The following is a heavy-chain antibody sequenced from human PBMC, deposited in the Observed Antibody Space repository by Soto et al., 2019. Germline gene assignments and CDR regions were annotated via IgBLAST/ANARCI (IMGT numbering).Heavy chain of an antibody. Sequence: ASVKVSCKASGYTFASYYIHWVRQAPGQGLEWMGIINPSGGSTSYAQKFQGRVTMTRDTSTSTVYMELSSLRSEDTAVYYCARELNVPPQYNWLDPWGQGTLVTVSS. CDR3: ARELNVPPQYNWLDP. D-gene: IGHD3-10*02. CDR2: INPSGGST. CDR1: GYTFASYY. J-gene: IGHJ5*02. V-gene: IGHV1-46*01.